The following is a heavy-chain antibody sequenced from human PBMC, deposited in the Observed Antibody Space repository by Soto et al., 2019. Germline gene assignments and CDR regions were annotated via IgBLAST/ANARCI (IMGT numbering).Heavy chain of an antibody. CDR1: GGSISSSSYY. J-gene: IGHJ4*02. CDR2: IYYSGST. Sequence: QLQLQESGPGLVKPSETLSLTCTVSGGSISSSSYYWGWIRQPPGKGLEWIGSIYYSGSTYYNPSLKSRVTISVDTSKNQFSRKLSSVTAADTAVYYCARPRGGIAAAGTFDYWGQGTLVTVSS. D-gene: IGHD6-13*01. V-gene: IGHV4-39*01. CDR3: ARPRGGIAAAGTFDY.